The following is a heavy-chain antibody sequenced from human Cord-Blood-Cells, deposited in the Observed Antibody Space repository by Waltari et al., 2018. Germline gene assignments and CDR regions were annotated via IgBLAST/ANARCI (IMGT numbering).Heavy chain of an antibody. V-gene: IGHV1-8*01. CDR3: ARGITGTNWFDP. CDR2: MNPNSGNT. CDR1: GYTFTSYD. J-gene: IGHJ5*02. Sequence: QVQLVQSGAEAKKPGPSVKASCKSSGYTFTSYDIHWVRQATGQGLEWMGWMNPNSGNTGYAQKFQGRVTMTRNTSISTAYMELSSLRSEDTAVYYCARGITGTNWFDPWGQGTLVTVSS. D-gene: IGHD1-7*01.